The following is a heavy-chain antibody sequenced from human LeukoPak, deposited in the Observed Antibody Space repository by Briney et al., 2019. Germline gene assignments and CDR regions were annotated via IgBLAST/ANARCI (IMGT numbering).Heavy chain of an antibody. CDR2: IYYSVST. Sequence: WETLSLTCTVSGDPISSSSYYWGCIRQPPGRGLERIESIYYSVSTFYHPTLKSRVTTSADTSKNQFSLKLSSVTAAGTPIYYCMRQSSTYYPGFDYWGQGTVVTVSS. CDR3: MRQSSTYYPGFDY. J-gene: IGHJ4*02. D-gene: IGHD3-22*01. CDR1: GDPISSSSYY. V-gene: IGHV4-39*01.